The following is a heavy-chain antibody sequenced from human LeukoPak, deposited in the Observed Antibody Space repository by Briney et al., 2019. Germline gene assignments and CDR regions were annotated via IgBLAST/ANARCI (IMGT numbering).Heavy chain of an antibody. CDR3: ARAVGATWYYYYYYMDV. V-gene: IGHV3-74*01. D-gene: IGHD4-17*01. CDR1: GFTFSSYW. Sequence: GGSLRLSCAASGFTFSSYWMHWVRQAPGKGLVWVSRINSDGSSTSYADSVKGRFTISRDNAKNTLYLQMNSLRAEDTAVYYCARAVGATWYYYYYYMDVWGKGTTVTVSS. CDR2: INSDGSST. J-gene: IGHJ6*03.